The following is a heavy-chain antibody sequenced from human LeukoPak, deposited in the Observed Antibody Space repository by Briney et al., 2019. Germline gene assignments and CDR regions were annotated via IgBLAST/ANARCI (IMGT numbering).Heavy chain of an antibody. J-gene: IGHJ4*02. CDR3: ARELTGGFDY. V-gene: IGHV3-33*01. CDR2: IWYDGSNK. Sequence: PGGSLRLSCAASGFTFSNYGMHWVRQAPGKGLEWVAAIWYDGSNKYYADSVKGRFTISRDNSKNTLYLEMNSLRAEDTAVYFCARELTGGFDYWGQGTLVTVSS. D-gene: IGHD1-14*01. CDR1: GFTFSNYG.